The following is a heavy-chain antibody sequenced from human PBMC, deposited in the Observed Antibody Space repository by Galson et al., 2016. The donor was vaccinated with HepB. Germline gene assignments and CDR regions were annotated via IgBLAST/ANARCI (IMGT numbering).Heavy chain of an antibody. CDR3: AKSGYYFENYYYYGMDV. J-gene: IGHJ6*02. Sequence: SLRLSCAASGFTFSSYGMHWVRQAPGKGLEWVAVISYDGSNKYYADSVKGRFTISRDNSKNTLYLQMNSLRAEDTAVYYCAKSGYYFENYYYYGMDVWGQGTTVTVSS. D-gene: IGHD3-22*01. CDR1: GFTFSSYG. CDR2: ISYDGSNK. V-gene: IGHV3-30*18.